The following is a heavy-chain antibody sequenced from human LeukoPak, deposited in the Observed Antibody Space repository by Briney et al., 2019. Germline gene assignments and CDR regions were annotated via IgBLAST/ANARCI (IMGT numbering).Heavy chain of an antibody. CDR3: ARAAVLRGVRHFDL. V-gene: IGHV4-39*07. CDR1: GGSISSSSYY. Sequence: PSETLSLTCTVSGGSISSSSYYWGWIRQPPGKGLEWIGSIYYSGSTYYNPSLKSRVTISVDTSKNQFSLKLNSVTAADTAVYYCARAAVLRGVRHFDLWGRGTLVTVSS. CDR2: IYYSGST. J-gene: IGHJ2*01. D-gene: IGHD3-10*01.